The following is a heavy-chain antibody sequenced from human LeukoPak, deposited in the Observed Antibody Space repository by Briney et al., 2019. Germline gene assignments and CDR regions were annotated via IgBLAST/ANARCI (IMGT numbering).Heavy chain of an antibody. CDR3: AKDSPTYYADS. CDR2: INYNGRDK. Sequence: PGGSLRLSGAASGFTFSSFGMHWVRQAPGKGLEWVSFINYNGRDKYYADSVKGRFTISRDSSKNTLSLQMNSLRAEDTAVYFCAKDSPTYYADSWGQGTLVTVSS. V-gene: IGHV3-30*02. CDR1: GFTFSSFG. J-gene: IGHJ4*02. D-gene: IGHD2/OR15-2a*01.